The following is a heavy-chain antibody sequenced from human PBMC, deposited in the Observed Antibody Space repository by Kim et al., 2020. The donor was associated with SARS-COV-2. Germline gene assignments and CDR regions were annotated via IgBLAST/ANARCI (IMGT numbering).Heavy chain of an antibody. CDR3: AREMYDVRDYSLGSALDY. Sequence: ASVKVSCKASGYTFTSYDISWVRQAPGQGLEWIGWISPYNGRTNVLQKLQGRVTMTADTTRNTVYMELSSLGSDDTAVYYCAREMYDVRDYSLGSALDYW. CDR1: GYTFTSYD. J-gene: IGHJ4*01. CDR2: ISPYNGRT. D-gene: IGHD3-22*01. V-gene: IGHV1-18*01.